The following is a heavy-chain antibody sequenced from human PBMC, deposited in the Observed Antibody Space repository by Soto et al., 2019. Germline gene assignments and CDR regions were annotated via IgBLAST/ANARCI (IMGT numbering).Heavy chain of an antibody. J-gene: IGHJ4*02. CDR1: GYTFTGYY. CDR2: INPNSGDT. Sequence: ASVKVSCKASGYTFTGYYMHWVRQAPGQGLEWMGWINPNSGDTNYAQKFQGWVTMTRDTSISTAYMELSRLRSDDTAVYYCARGPSDPQFFDYWGQGTLVTVSS. V-gene: IGHV1-2*04. CDR3: ARGPSDPQFFDY.